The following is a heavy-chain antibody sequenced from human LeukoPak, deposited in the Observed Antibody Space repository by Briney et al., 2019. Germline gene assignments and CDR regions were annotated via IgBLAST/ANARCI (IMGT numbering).Heavy chain of an antibody. D-gene: IGHD2-15*01. CDR2: INPNSGGT. CDR3: ARVSCSGGTCYDLGWFDS. CDR1: GYTFIDYH. J-gene: IGHJ5*01. V-gene: IGHV1-2*02. Sequence: ASVKVSCKGSGYTFIDYHKHWVRQAPGQGLEWMGWINPNSGGTIYAQKFQGRVTMTRDTSINTAYMELSRLTSDDAAMYYCARVSCSGGTCYDLGWFDSWGQGTLVTVSS.